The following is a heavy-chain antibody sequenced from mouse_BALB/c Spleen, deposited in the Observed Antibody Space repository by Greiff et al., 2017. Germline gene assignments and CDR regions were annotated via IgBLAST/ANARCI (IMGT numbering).Heavy chain of an antibody. J-gene: IGHJ4*01. CDR1: GFTFSDYY. Sequence: EVHLVESGGGLVKPGGSLKLSCAASGFTFSDYYMYWVRQTPEKRLEWVATISDGGSYTYYPDSVKGRFTISSDNAKNNLYLQMSSLKSEDTAMYYCARDRGGYGAMDYWGQGTSVTVSS. CDR3: ARDRGGYGAMDY. CDR2: ISDGGSYT. V-gene: IGHV5-4*02. D-gene: IGHD1-2*01.